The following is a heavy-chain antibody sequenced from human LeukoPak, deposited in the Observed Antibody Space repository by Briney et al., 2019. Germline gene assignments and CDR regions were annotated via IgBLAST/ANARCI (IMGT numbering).Heavy chain of an antibody. D-gene: IGHD5-18*01. J-gene: IGHJ4*02. CDR1: GGSISSGGYY. CDR3: ARVPPHVDTAMAAD. V-gene: IGHV4-30-2*01. Sequence: SQTLSLTCTVSGGSISSGGYYWSWIRQPPGKGLEWIGYIYHSGSTYYNPSLKSRVTISVDRSKNQFSLKLSSVTAADTAVYYCARVPPHVDTAMAADWGQGTLVTVSS. CDR2: IYHSGST.